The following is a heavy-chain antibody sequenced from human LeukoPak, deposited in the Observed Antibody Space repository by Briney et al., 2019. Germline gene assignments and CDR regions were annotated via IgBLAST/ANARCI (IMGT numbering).Heavy chain of an antibody. V-gene: IGHV4-39*01. D-gene: IGHD1-26*01. J-gene: IGHJ6*03. CDR3: ARGGSSHMDV. Sequence: SETLSLTCTVSGGSISSSSYYWGWIRQPPGKGLEWIGSIYYSGSTYYNPSLKSRVTISVDTSKNQFSLKLSSVTAADTAVYYCARGGSSHMDVWGKGTTVTVSS. CDR2: IYYSGST. CDR1: GGSISSSSYY.